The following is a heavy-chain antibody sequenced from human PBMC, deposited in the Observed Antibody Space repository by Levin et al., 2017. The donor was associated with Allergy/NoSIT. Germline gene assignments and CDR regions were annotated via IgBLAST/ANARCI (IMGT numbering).Heavy chain of an antibody. CDR1: GDSISSSNW. V-gene: IGHV4-4*02. D-gene: IGHD6-19*01. J-gene: IGHJ2*01. Sequence: SETLSLTRAVSGDSISSSNWWSWVRLPPGKGLEWIGEIYHSGSTNYNPSLKSRVTISVDKSKNQFSLKLSSVTAADTAVYYCARDSGIAVAGPRAWYFDLWGRGTLVTVSS. CDR3: ARDSGIAVAGPRAWYFDL. CDR2: IYHSGST.